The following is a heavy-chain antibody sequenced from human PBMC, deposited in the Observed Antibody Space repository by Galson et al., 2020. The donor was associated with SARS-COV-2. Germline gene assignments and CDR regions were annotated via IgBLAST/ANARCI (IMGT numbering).Heavy chain of an antibody. CDR2: ITWNGGGM. Sequence: GGSLRLSCVGSGFNFEDYAMRWVRQAPGRGLEWVSGITWNGGGMGYVDSVHGRFTISRDNGKNALYLQMNNLRSDDTALYYCVKDRRGSGHEMDYWGQGTQVTVSA. D-gene: IGHD5-12*01. CDR3: VKDRRGSGHEMDY. CDR1: GFNFEDYA. J-gene: IGHJ4*02. V-gene: IGHV3-9*01.